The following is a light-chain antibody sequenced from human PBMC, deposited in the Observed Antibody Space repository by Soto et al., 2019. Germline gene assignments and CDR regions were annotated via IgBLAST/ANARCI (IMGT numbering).Light chain of an antibody. J-gene: IGKJ2*01. Sequence: EIVMTQSPATLSVSPGERATLSCRASQSISSNLAWYQQKPGQAPRLLIYGASTRATEIPDRFSGSGSGTEFTLTISSLQSEDFAIYYCQQYSSWPRYTFGQGTKLEIK. CDR3: QQYSSWPRYT. CDR1: QSISSN. CDR2: GAS. V-gene: IGKV3-15*01.